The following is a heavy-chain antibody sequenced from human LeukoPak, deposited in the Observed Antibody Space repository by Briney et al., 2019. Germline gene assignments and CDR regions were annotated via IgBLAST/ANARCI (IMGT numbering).Heavy chain of an antibody. J-gene: IGHJ4*02. V-gene: IGHV1-2*02. D-gene: IGHD3-22*01. Sequence: ASVKVSCKASGYTFIGYYMQWVRQAPGQGPEWMGWINPDSGVTNYARKFQGRVTMTRDTSISTAYMEVSRLRSDDTAVYYCARDPSGDSSGYPFDHWGQGTLVTVSS. CDR1: GYTFIGYY. CDR3: ARDPSGDSSGYPFDH. CDR2: INPDSGVT.